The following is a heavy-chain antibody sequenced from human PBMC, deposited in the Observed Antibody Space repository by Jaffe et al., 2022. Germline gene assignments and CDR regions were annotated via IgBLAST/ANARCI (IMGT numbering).Heavy chain of an antibody. CDR3: ARGQYYYGCFDY. CDR1: GGSFSGYY. CDR2: INHSGST. V-gene: IGHV4-34*01. J-gene: IGHJ4*02. Sequence: QVQLQQWGAGLLKPSETLSLTCAVYGGSFSGYYWSWIRQPPGKGLEWIGEINHSGSTNYNPSLKSRVTISVDTSKNQFSLKLSSVTAADTAVYYCARGQYYYGCFDYWGQGTLVTVSS. D-gene: IGHD3-10*01.